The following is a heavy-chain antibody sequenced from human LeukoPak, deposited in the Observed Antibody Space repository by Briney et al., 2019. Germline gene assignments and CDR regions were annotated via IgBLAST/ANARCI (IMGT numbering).Heavy chain of an antibody. CDR1: GGSISSYY. Sequence: SETLSLTCTVSGGSISSYYWSWIRQPPGKGLEWIGYIYYSGSTNYNPSLKSRVTISVDTSKNQFSLKLSSVTAAGTAVYYCARGSRPYWALDYWGQGTLVTVSS. J-gene: IGHJ4*02. CDR2: IYYSGST. CDR3: ARGSRPYWALDY. V-gene: IGHV4-59*01. D-gene: IGHD2-15*01.